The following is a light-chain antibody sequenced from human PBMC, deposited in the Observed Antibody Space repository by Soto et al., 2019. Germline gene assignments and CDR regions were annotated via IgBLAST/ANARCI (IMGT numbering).Light chain of an antibody. CDR1: QSLSSSY. V-gene: IGKV3D-20*02. CDR2: AAS. Sequence: EIVLKQSPGTLSLTPGERATLSCRASQSLSSSYLAWYQQKPGQAPRLLIYAASSRATGIPDRFSGSGSGTDFTLTISSLEPEDFAVYYCQQRSNWPPITFGQGTRLEIK. J-gene: IGKJ5*01. CDR3: QQRSNWPPIT.